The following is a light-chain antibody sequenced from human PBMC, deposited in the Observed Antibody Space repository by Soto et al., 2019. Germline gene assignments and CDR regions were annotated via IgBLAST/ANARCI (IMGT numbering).Light chain of an antibody. V-gene: IGKV3-20*01. CDR1: QSVSSSY. CDR3: QQYGSSLFT. Sequence: EIVLTQSPGTLSLSPGERATLSCRASQSVSSSYLAWYQQKPGQAPRLLIYGTSSRATGIPDRFSGSGSGTDFTLTISMLEPEDFAVYYCQQYGSSLFTFGPGTKVDAK. J-gene: IGKJ3*01. CDR2: GTS.